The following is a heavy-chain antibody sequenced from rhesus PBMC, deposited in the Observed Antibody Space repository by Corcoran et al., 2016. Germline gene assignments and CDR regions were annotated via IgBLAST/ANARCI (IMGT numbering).Heavy chain of an antibody. CDR2: IYGSSGST. CDR1: GYSISSGYD. Sequence: QVQLQESGPGVVKPSETLSLTCAVSGYSISSGYDWSWIRPSPGKGLEWIVFIYGSSGSTNYNPSLKNRVTISKDTSNNQFSLKLSSVHAADTAVYYCARDGNWNYARLFDVWGPGVLVTVSS. J-gene: IGHJ5-1*01. CDR3: ARDGNWNYARLFDV. D-gene: IGHD1-26*01. V-gene: IGHV4-76*01.